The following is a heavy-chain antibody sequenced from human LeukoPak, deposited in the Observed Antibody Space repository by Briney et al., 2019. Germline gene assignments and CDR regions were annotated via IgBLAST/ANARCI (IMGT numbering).Heavy chain of an antibody. V-gene: IGHV4-34*01. CDR1: GGSFSGYC. CDR2: INHSGST. D-gene: IGHD3-22*01. J-gene: IGHJ4*02. CDR3: ARARSQSTYYYDSSGPIDY. Sequence: SETLSLTCAVYGGSFSGYCWSWIRQPPGKGLEWIGEINHSGSTNYNPSLKSRVTISVDTSKNQFSLKLSSVTAADTAVYYCARARSQSTYYYDSSGPIDYWGQGTLVTVSS.